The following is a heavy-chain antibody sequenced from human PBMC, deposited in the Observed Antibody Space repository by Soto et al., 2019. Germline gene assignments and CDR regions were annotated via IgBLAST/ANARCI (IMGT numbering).Heavy chain of an antibody. J-gene: IGHJ4*02. CDR2: ISYDGSNK. D-gene: IGHD4-17*01. CDR1: GFTFSSYA. V-gene: IGHV3-30-3*01. Sequence: QVQLVESGGGVVQPGRSLRLSCAASGFTFSSYAMHWVRQAPGKGLEWVAVISYDGSNKYYADSVKGRFTISRDNSKNTLYLQMNSLRAEDTAVYYCARGRGDGDYGGDYWGQGTLVTVS. CDR3: ARGRGDGDYGGDY.